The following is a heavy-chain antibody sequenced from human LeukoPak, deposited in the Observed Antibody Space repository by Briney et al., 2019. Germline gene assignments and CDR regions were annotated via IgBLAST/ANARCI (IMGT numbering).Heavy chain of an antibody. CDR2: ISSTSSYI. CDR3: AKDGSSSWRFDY. V-gene: IGHV3-21*04. J-gene: IGHJ4*02. CDR1: GFTFSGYS. Sequence: PGGSLRLSCAASGFTFSGYSMNWVRQAPGKGLEWVSSISSTSSYIYYADSVKGRFTISRGNSKDTVYLQMNSLRADDTAVYYCAKDGSSSWRFDYWGQGTLVTVSS. D-gene: IGHD6-13*01.